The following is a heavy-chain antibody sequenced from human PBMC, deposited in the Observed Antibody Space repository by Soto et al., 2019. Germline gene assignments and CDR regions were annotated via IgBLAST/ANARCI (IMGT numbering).Heavy chain of an antibody. Sequence: GGSLRHSCAASGLIFSNYKMHLVRQAPGKGLVWVSRINTDGSITDYADSVKGRFTVSRDNPKNTLYLQMNSLRAEDTAVYYCARDTDGLHYWGQGTLVTVSS. CDR1: GLIFSNYK. CDR3: ARDTDGLHY. CDR2: INTDGSIT. J-gene: IGHJ4*02. V-gene: IGHV3-74*01.